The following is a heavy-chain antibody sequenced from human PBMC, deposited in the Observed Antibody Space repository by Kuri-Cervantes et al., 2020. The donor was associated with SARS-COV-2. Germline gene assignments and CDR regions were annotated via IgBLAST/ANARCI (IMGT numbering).Heavy chain of an antibody. V-gene: IGHV3-21*01. CDR3: AKDSALVVAAPILSFLDY. J-gene: IGHJ4*02. Sequence: GESLKISCAASGFTSSDYNMNRVRQAPGKGLEGVSSISSSGSYIYYAESVKGRFTISRDNAKNTLYLQMNSLRAEDTAVYYCAKDSALVVAAPILSFLDYWGQGTLVTVSS. CDR2: ISSSGSYI. D-gene: IGHD2-15*01. CDR1: GFTSSDYN.